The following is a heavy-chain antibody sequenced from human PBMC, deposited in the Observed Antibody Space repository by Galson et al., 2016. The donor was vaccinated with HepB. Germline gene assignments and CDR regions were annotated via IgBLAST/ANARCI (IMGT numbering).Heavy chain of an antibody. Sequence: SVKVSCKASGGTFRRGGFMWVRQAPGRGLEWLGAIIPLFGTTHYPQNLQARVTITADESASTAYLELSRLRSEDTALYFCARRGLYDGGWFDSWGPGTLVTVSS. D-gene: IGHD4-23*01. CDR3: ARRGLYDGGWFDS. J-gene: IGHJ5*01. CDR1: GGTFRRGG. V-gene: IGHV1-69*13. CDR2: IIPLFGTT.